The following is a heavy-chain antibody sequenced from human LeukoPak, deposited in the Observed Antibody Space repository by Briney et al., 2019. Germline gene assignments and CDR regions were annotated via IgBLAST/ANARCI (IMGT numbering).Heavy chain of an antibody. D-gene: IGHD3-10*01. CDR2: IYYNGST. V-gene: IGHV4-39*01. J-gene: IGHJ4*02. CDR1: GGSMTSSVYY. Sequence: PSETLSLTCTVSGGSMTSSVYYWGWIRQPPGKGLEWIGSIYYNGSTYYNPSLKSRVTISVDTSKNQFSLKLSSVTAADTAVYYCASFMVRGPFGAGYWGQGTLVTVSS. CDR3: ASFMVRGPFGAGY.